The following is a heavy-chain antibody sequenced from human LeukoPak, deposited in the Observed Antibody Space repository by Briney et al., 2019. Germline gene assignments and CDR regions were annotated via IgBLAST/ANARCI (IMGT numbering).Heavy chain of an antibody. CDR2: VIPIFGTA. Sequence: PVKVSCKASGGTLRSYAISWGGQGPGQGVEWVGGVIPIFGTANYAQKFQGRVTITADESTSTAYMELSSLRSEDTAVYYCARVKPAYCGGDCYWYNWFDPWGQGTLVTVSS. D-gene: IGHD2-21*02. CDR1: GGTLRSYA. J-gene: IGHJ5*02. CDR3: ARVKPAYCGGDCYWYNWFDP. V-gene: IGHV1-69*13.